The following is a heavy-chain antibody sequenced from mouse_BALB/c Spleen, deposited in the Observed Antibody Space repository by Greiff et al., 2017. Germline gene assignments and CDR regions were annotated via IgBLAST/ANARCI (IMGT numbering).Heavy chain of an antibody. V-gene: IGHV3-2*02. D-gene: IGHD1-1*02. Sequence: VQLKESGPGLVKPSQSLSLTCTVTGYSITSDYAWNWIRQFPGNKLEWMGYISYSGSTSYNPSLTSRISITRDTSKNQFFLQLNSVTTEDTATYYCARRWVYAMDYWGQGTSVTVAS. CDR1: GYSITSDYA. CDR2: ISYSGST. J-gene: IGHJ4*01. CDR3: ARRWVYAMDY.